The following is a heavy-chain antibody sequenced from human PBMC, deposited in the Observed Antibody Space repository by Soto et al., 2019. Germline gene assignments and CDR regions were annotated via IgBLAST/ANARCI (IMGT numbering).Heavy chain of an antibody. D-gene: IGHD4-4*01. CDR3: ARGTTVTTRIIYYMDV. V-gene: IGHV1-8*01. Sequence: ASVKVSCKASGYSITSYDINWGRQANGQGLEWMGWMNPNSGNTGYAQKFQGRVTMTRNTSISTAYMELSSLRSEDTAVYYCARGTTVTTRIIYYMDVWGKGTTVTVSS. CDR2: MNPNSGNT. CDR1: GYSITSYD. J-gene: IGHJ6*03.